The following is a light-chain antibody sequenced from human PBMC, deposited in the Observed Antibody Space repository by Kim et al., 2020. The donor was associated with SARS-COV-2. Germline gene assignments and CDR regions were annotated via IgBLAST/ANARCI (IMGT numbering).Light chain of an antibody. CDR3: KQYNNWPWT. V-gene: IGKV3-15*01. Sequence: SVSERERANLSCRASQSVSSNLAWYQQKPGQAPRLLIYGTSTSPGIPARFSGSGSGTEFTLTISSLQSEDFAVYYCKQYNNWPWTFGQGTKVDIK. CDR1: QSVSSN. J-gene: IGKJ1*01. CDR2: GTS.